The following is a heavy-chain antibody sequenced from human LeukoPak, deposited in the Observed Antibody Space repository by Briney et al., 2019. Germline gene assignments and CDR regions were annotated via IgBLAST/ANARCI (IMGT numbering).Heavy chain of an antibody. V-gene: IGHV4-59*08. D-gene: IGHD6-25*01. CDR2: IYYSGST. CDR3: ARSPGGHFDY. Sequence: SETLSLTCTVSGGSIRSYYWSWMRQPPGKGLEWIGYIYYSGSTKYNPSLKSRATISVDTSKNQFSLKLSSLTAADTAVYYCARSPGGHFDYWGQGTLVTVSS. J-gene: IGHJ4*02. CDR1: GGSIRSYY.